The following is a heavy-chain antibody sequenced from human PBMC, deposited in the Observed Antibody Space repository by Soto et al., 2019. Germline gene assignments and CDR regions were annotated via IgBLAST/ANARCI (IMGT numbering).Heavy chain of an antibody. D-gene: IGHD3-10*01. Sequence: EVQLVESGGGLIQPGGSLRLSCAVSGFTVSNNYMSWVRQAPGKGLEGVSVIYSGGYTAYGDSVKGRFTISRDNSKNTLFLQINTRGPAAPAVFFCATHPGGGGYWGQGTLVTVSS. CDR1: GFTVSNNY. J-gene: IGHJ4*02. CDR2: IYSGGYT. CDR3: ATHPGGGGY. V-gene: IGHV3-53*01.